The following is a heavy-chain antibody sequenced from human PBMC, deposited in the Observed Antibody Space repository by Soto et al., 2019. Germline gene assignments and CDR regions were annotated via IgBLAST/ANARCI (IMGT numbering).Heavy chain of an antibody. D-gene: IGHD3-22*01. Sequence: ASVKVSCKASGYTFTSYYMYWVRQAPGHGLEWMGTISPSGTSTNYAQKFQGRVTMTRDTSTRTVYMELSNLRSEDTAVYYCARDSASSGYNYFFDYWGHGTLVTVSS. CDR2: ISPSGTST. J-gene: IGHJ4*01. V-gene: IGHV1-46*01. CDR3: ARDSASSGYNYFFDY. CDR1: GYTFTSYY.